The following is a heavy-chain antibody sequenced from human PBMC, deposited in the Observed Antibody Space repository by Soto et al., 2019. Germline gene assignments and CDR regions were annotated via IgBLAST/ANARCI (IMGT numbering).Heavy chain of an antibody. V-gene: IGHV1-69*13. CDR2: IIPIFGTA. Sequence: ASVKVSCKASGGAFSSYAISWVRQAPGQGLEWMGGIIPIFGTANYAQKFQGRVTITADESTSTAYMELSSLRSEDTAVYYCARDSGCSSTSCYRYYYYGMDVWGQGTTVTVPS. CDR3: ARDSGCSSTSCYRYYYYGMDV. J-gene: IGHJ6*02. CDR1: GGAFSSYA. D-gene: IGHD2-2*01.